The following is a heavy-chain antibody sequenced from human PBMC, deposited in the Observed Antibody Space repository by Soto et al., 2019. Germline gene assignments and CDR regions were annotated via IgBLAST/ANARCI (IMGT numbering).Heavy chain of an antibody. V-gene: IGHV1-69*06. Sequence: QVQLVQSGAEVKKPGSSVKVSCKASGGTFSSYAISWVRQAPGQGLEWMGGIIPIFGTANYAQKFQGRVTITADKSTSTAYMELSSLRSEDTAVYYCARDLPLRPQYYYGSGSYALYYYYNGMDVWGQGTTVTVSS. D-gene: IGHD3-10*01. CDR1: GGTFSSYA. CDR3: ARDLPLRPQYYYGSGSYALYYYYNGMDV. CDR2: IIPIFGTA. J-gene: IGHJ6*02.